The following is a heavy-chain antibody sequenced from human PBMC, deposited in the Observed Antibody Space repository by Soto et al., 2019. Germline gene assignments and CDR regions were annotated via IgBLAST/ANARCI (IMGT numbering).Heavy chain of an antibody. J-gene: IGHJ1*01. CDR3: VREYDSSGFKSGH. CDR2: IGSDGRPT. D-gene: IGHD3-22*01. CDR1: GFPFSSYW. Sequence: GGSLRLSCVASGFPFSSYWMHWIRQVPGKGLMWVSQIGSDGRPTTYADSVKGRFTISRDNARNTLYLQMNSLRADDTAMYYCVREYDSSGFKSGHWGQGTLVTVSS. V-gene: IGHV3-74*03.